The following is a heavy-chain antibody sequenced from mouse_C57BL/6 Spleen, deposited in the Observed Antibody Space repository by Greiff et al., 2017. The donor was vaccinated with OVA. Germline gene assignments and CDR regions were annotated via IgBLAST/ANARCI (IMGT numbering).Heavy chain of an antibody. V-gene: IGHV1-80*01. J-gene: IGHJ3*01. Sequence: VQLHQSGAELVKPGASVKISCKASGYAFSSSWMNWVKQRPGKGLEWIGQIYPGDGDTNYNGKFKGKATLTADKSSSTAYMQLSRLTSEDSAVYCCARVSTMVRGLAYWGQGTLVTVSA. CDR3: ARVSTMVRGLAY. CDR2: IYPGDGDT. CDR1: GYAFSSSW. D-gene: IGHD2-2*01.